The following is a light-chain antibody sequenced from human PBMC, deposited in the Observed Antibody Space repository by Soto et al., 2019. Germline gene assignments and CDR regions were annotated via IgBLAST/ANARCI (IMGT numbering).Light chain of an antibody. J-gene: IGKJ4*01. Sequence: DIEMTQSPSTLSASVGDTVNFTCRASQSITTWLAWYQQKPGKAPKLLIYKTSTLEGGVPSRFSGSGSETEFTLTITSLQPDDFATYYCQQYATSLLAFGGGTKVEIK. CDR1: QSITTW. V-gene: IGKV1-5*03. CDR3: QQYATSLLA. CDR2: KTS.